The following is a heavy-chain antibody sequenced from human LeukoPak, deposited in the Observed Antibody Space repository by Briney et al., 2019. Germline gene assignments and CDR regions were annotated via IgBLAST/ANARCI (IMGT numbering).Heavy chain of an antibody. V-gene: IGHV4-59*11. Sequence: SETLSLTRTVSGGSMSSHYWSWIRQPPGKGLEWIGYIYYSGSTNYNPSLKSRVTISVDRSNNQFSLKLSSVTAADTAVYYCARASPYYYDSSGFDYWGQGTLVTVSS. J-gene: IGHJ4*02. CDR1: GGSMSSHY. CDR3: ARASPYYYDSSGFDY. D-gene: IGHD3-22*01. CDR2: IYYSGST.